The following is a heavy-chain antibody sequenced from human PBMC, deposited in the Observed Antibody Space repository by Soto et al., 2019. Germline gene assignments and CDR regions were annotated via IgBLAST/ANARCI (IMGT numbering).Heavy chain of an antibody. J-gene: IGHJ4*02. CDR3: ARDEWVGAPPFDY. Sequence: GGSLRLSCAASGFTFSSYWMSWVRQAPGKGLEWVANIKQDGSEKYYVDSVKGRFTISRDNAKNSLYLQMNSLRAEDTAVYYCARDEWVGAPPFDYWGQGTLVTVSS. V-gene: IGHV3-7*05. D-gene: IGHD1-26*01. CDR2: IKQDGSEK. CDR1: GFTFSSYW.